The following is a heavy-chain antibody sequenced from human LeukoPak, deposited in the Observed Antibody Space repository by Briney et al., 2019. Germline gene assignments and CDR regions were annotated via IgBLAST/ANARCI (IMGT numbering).Heavy chain of an antibody. Sequence: GESLRLSCAASGFTFSRYWMSWVRQAPGKGLEWVANIKQDGSEKYYVDSVKGRFTISRDNAKNSLYLQMNSLRAEDTAVYYCARDDYDSNWGQEPWSPSPQ. D-gene: IGHD4-17*01. CDR3: ARDDYDSN. CDR1: GFTFSRYW. CDR2: IKQDGSEK. J-gene: IGHJ4*01. V-gene: IGHV3-7*03.